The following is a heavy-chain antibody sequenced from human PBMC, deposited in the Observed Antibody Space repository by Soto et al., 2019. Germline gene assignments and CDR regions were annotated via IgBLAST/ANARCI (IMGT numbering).Heavy chain of an antibody. Sequence: QVQLVESGGGVVQPGRSLRLSCAASAFTFSTYGMHWVRQAPGKGLEWVARISYDGSEKVYADSVKGRFTISRDNSKNTLYLQMNRLRAEDTAVFYFAKEEHRGSSFDYWGEGTLVTVS. CDR2: ISYDGSEK. J-gene: IGHJ4*02. CDR1: AFTFSTYG. CDR3: AKEEHRGSSFDY. V-gene: IGHV3-30*18. D-gene: IGHD1-26*01.